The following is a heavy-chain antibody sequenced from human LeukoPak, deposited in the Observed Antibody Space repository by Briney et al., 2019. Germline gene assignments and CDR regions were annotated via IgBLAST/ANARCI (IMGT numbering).Heavy chain of an antibody. J-gene: IGHJ6*03. Sequence: ASVKVSCKASGYTFTSYAMNWVRQAPGHGLEWMGWINTNTGNPTYAQGFTGRFVFSLDTSVSTAYLRISSLKAEDTAVYYCARGGYSYGHYYYYYMDVWGKGTTVTVSS. CDR3: ARGGYSYGHYYYYYMDV. CDR1: GYTFTSYA. D-gene: IGHD5-18*01. CDR2: INTNTGNP. V-gene: IGHV7-4-1*02.